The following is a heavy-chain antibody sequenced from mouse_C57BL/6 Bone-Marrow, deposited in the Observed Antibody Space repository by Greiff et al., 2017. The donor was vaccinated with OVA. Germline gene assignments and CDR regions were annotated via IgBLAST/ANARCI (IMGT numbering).Heavy chain of an antibody. D-gene: IGHD1-1*01. CDR3: SLHYFGSSYYWYFDV. J-gene: IGHJ1*01. Sequence: VQLQQSGAELVKPGASVKVSCKASGYTFTSYWMHWVKQRPGQGLEWIGRIHPSDSDTNYNQKFKGKATLTVDTSSSTSYMLLSRLTSDDSSVFYCSLHYFGSSYYWYFDVWGSGTTFTVSS. CDR2: IHPSDSDT. CDR1: GYTFTSYW. V-gene: IGHV1-74*01.